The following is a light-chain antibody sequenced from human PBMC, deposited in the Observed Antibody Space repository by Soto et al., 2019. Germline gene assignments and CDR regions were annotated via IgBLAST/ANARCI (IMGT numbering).Light chain of an antibody. J-gene: IGLJ1*01. CDR1: SSDVGYYIF. V-gene: IGLV2-14*01. CDR2: DVN. CDR3: CSYTPSSSYV. Sequence: QSALTQPASVSGSPGQWITISCTGSSSDVGYYIFVSWYQQHPGKAPKLMIYDVNNRPSGDSNRFSGSKSGNTASLTISGLQAEDEADSYGCSYTPSSSYVFGTGTKLTVL.